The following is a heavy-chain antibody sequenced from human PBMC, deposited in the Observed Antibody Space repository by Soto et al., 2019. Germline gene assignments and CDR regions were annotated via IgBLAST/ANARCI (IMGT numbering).Heavy chain of an antibody. CDR3: TTDDPINKY. V-gene: IGHV3-15*01. CDR2: IKSKTNGGTT. Sequence: RLSCAAAGFTFSNAWMSWVRQAPGKGLEWVGRIKSKTNGGTTDYAARVKGRFAISRDDSKNTVFLQMNSLKTEDAGVYYCTTDDPINKYWGQGTLVTVSS. J-gene: IGHJ4*02. CDR1: GFTFSNAW.